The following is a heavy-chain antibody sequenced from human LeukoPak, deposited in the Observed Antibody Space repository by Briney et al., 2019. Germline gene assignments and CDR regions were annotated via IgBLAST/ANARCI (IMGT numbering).Heavy chain of an antibody. V-gene: IGHV3-23*01. J-gene: IGHJ4*02. D-gene: IGHD5-18*01. Sequence: GGSLRLSCAASGFTLSSYAMSWVRQAPGKGLEWVSAISGSGGSTYYADSVKGRFTISRDNSKNTLYLQMNSLRAEDTAVYYCAKDPSRSSGYSFGYDYWGQGTLVTVSS. CDR1: GFTLSSYA. CDR3: AKDPSRSSGYSFGYDY. CDR2: ISGSGGST.